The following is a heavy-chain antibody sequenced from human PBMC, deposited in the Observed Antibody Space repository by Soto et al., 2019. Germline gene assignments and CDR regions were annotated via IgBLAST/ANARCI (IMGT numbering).Heavy chain of an antibody. J-gene: IGHJ6*02. CDR2: ISAYNGNT. Sequence: ASVKVSCKASGYTFTSYGISWVRQAPGQGLEWMGWISAYNGNTNYAQKLQGRVTMTTDTSTSTAYMELRSLRSDDTAVYYCASSLVTQPSNYYYYYGMDVWGQGTTVTVSS. V-gene: IGHV1-18*01. CDR1: GYTFTSYG. D-gene: IGHD2-21*02. CDR3: ASSLVTQPSNYYYYYGMDV.